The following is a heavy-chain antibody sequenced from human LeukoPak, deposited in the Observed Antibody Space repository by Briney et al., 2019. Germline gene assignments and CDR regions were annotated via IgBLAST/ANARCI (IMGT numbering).Heavy chain of an antibody. J-gene: IGHJ4*02. CDR2: IYYSGST. V-gene: IGHV4-39*07. Sequence: KASETLSLTCSVSGDSISSSSYYWGWIRQPPGKGLEWIGSIYYSGSTYYNPSLKSRVTMSVDTSKNQFSLKLSSVTAADTAVYYCARDRDTAPGRPTDYWGQGTLVTVSS. CDR3: ARDRDTAPGRPTDY. CDR1: GDSISSSSYY. D-gene: IGHD5-18*01.